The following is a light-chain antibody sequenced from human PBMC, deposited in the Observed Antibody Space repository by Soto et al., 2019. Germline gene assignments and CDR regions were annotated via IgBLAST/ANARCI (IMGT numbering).Light chain of an antibody. J-gene: IGKJ1*01. V-gene: IGKV3-20*01. CDR1: QSVSSSY. CDR3: HQYGRSPWR. CDR2: GAS. Sequence: EIVLTQSPGTLSLSPGERATLSCRASQSVSSSYLAWYQQKPGQAPRLLIYGASSRATSIPDRFSGSGSGTDFTLTISRLEPEVFAVYYCHQYGRSPWRFGRGTKVEIK.